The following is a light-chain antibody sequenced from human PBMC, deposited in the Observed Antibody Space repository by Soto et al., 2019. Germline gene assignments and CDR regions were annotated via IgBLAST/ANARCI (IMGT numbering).Light chain of an antibody. V-gene: IGKV1-33*01. J-gene: IGKJ2*01. CDR3: QQYDNLPYT. CDR1: QGIRNF. CDR2: DAS. Sequence: DTQMTQSPSSLSVSVGDRVTITCQASQGIRNFLNWYQQKPGKAPRLLIYDASKLETGVPTRFSGSGSGAHFIFTINSLQPEDVATYYCQQYDNLPYTFGQGTKLEI.